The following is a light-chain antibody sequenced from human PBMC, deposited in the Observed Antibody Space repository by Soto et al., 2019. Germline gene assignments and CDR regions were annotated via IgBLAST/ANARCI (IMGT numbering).Light chain of an antibody. CDR2: LEGSGSY. V-gene: IGLV4-60*02. CDR1: SGHSSYI. J-gene: IGLJ3*02. CDR3: ETWDSSTRV. Sequence: QLVLTQSSSASASLGSSVKLICTLSSGHSSYIIAWHQQQPGKAPRYLMKLEGSGSYNKGSGVPDRFSGSSSGADRYLTISNLQFEDEADYYCETWDSSTRVFGGGTKLTVL.